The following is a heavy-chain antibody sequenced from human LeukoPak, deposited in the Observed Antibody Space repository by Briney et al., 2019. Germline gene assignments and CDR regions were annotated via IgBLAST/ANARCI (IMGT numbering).Heavy chain of an antibody. CDR2: IKQDGTEK. J-gene: IGHJ6*03. CDR1: GFTFTTYW. CDR3: ARAVGSGSFQTYYYYMDV. D-gene: IGHD3-10*01. Sequence: PGESLRLSCAASGFTFTTYWMSWVRQAPGKGLEWVANIKQDGTEKYYVDSVKGRFTISRDNAKNSLYLQMNSLRAEDTAVYYCARAVGSGSFQTYYYYMDVWGKGTTVTISS. V-gene: IGHV3-7*03.